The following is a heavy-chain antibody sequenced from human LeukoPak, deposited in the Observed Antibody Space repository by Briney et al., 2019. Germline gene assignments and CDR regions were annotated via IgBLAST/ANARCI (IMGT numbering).Heavy chain of an antibody. CDR1: GFTFSSYA. Sequence: PGGSLRLSCAASGFTFSSYAFSWVRRAPGKGLEWVSIVGDNTDTHYADSVKGRFTISRDNAKNSLYLQMNSLRAEDTAVYYCARDRGGSYSAIDYWGQGTLVTVPS. V-gene: IGHV3-21*01. D-gene: IGHD1-26*01. CDR3: ARDRGGSYSAIDY. J-gene: IGHJ4*02. CDR2: IVGDNTDT.